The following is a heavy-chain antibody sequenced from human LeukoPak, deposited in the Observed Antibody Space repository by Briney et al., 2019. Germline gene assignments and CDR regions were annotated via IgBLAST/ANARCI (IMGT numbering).Heavy chain of an antibody. V-gene: IGHV3-30*18. D-gene: IGHD2-15*01. CDR1: GFTFSTYG. CDR2: ISNDGSNK. J-gene: IGHJ4*02. CDR3: AKDEGYCSGGSCYRQDY. Sequence: GGSLRLSCAASGFTFSTYGMHWVRQAPGKGLEWVAVISNDGSNKYYVDSVKGRFTISRDNSKNTLYLQMNSLRAEDTAVYYCAKDEGYCSGGSCYRQDYWGQGTLVTVSS.